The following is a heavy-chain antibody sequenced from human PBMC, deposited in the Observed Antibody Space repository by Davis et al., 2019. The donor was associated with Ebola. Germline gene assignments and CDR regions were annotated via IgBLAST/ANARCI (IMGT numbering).Heavy chain of an antibody. CDR3: ARDIVVVPAAQYYYYGMDV. D-gene: IGHD2-2*01. V-gene: IGHV1-2*02. CDR1: GYTFTGYY. Sequence: AASVKVSCKASGYTFTGYYMHWVRQAPGQGLEWMGWMNPKSGGTNYAQKFQGRVTMTRDTSISTAYMELSRLRSDDTAVYYCARDIVVVPAAQYYYYGMDVWGQGTTVTVSS. J-gene: IGHJ6*02. CDR2: MNPKSGGT.